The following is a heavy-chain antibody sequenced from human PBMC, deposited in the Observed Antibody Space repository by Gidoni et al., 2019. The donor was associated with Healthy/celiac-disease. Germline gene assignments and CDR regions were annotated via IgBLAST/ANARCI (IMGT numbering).Heavy chain of an antibody. D-gene: IGHD2-2*01. CDR3: ARDRLSTGPSYQLLSDWFDP. V-gene: IGHV4-39*07. J-gene: IGHJ5*02. CDR1: GGSISRRSYY. CDR2: IYYSGST. Sequence: QLQLQESGPGLVKPSETLSLTCTVSGGSISRRSYYWGWIRQPPGKGLEWIGSIYYSGSTYYNPSLKSRVTISVDTSKNQFSLTLSSVTAADTAVYYCARDRLSTGPSYQLLSDWFDPWGQGTLVTVSS.